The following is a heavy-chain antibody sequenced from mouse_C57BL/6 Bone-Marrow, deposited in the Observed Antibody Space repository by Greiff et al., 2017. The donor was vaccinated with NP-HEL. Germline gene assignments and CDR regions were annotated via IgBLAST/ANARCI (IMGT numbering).Heavy chain of an antibody. V-gene: IGHV1-19*01. J-gene: IGHJ4*01. D-gene: IGHD2-4*01. CDR3: ARWGDYDAGYYAMDY. CDR2: INPYNGGT. Sequence: EVQLQQSGPVLVKPGASVKMSCKASGYTFTDYYMNWVKQSHGKSLEWIGVINPYNGGTSYNQKFKGKATLTVDKSSSTAYMELNSLTSEDSAVYYCARWGDYDAGYYAMDYWGQGTSVTVSS. CDR1: GYTFTDYY.